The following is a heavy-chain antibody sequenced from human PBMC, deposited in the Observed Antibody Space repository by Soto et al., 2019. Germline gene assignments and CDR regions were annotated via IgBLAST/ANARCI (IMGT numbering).Heavy chain of an antibody. Sequence: QVQLVESGGGVVQPGRSLRLSCAASGFTFSSYGMHWVRQAPGKGLEWVAVISYDGSNKYYADFVKGRFTISRDNSKNTLYLQMNSLRAEDTAVYYCANHASGNYYYYGMDVWGQGTTVTVSS. CDR3: ANHASGNYYYYGMDV. CDR1: GFTFSSYG. D-gene: IGHD2-15*01. CDR2: ISYDGSNK. J-gene: IGHJ6*02. V-gene: IGHV3-30*18.